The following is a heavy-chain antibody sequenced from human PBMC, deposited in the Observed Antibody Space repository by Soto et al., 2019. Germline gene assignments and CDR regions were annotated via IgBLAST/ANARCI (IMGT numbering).Heavy chain of an antibody. CDR2: IHYSGGATYSP. J-gene: IGHJ3*02. D-gene: IGHD1-7*01. CDR1: GASIISDGYS. Sequence: SETLSLTCTVSGASIISDGYSWTWIRQHPGKGLEWLGYIHYSGGATYSPSYNPSLKSRIAISVDTSKRLFSLKLTSVSAADTAVYYCARTGTTGLGAFDIWGQGTMVT. V-gene: IGHV4-31*03. CDR3: ARTGTTGLGAFDI.